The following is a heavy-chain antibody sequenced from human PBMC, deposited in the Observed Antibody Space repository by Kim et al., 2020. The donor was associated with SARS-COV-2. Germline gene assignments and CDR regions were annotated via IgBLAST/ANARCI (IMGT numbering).Heavy chain of an antibody. CDR2: ISSGGRT. CDR3: ASRYSSGWYDY. J-gene: IGHJ4*02. D-gene: IGHD6-19*01. CDR1: GFTVSSNY. V-gene: IGHV3-53*01. Sequence: GGSLRLSCAASGFTVSSNYMSWVRQAPGKGLEWVSVISSGGRTYYADSMKGRFTISRDTSKNTLYLQMNSLRAEDTAVDYCASRYSSGWYDYWGQGTLVTVSS.